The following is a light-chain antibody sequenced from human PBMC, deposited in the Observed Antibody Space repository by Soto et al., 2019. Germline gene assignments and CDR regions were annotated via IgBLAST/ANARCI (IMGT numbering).Light chain of an antibody. J-gene: IGLJ1*01. CDR1: SSDVGSYNL. CDR2: EGS. CDR3: CSYAGSSPGV. Sequence: QSALTQPASVSGSPGQSITISCTGTSSDVGSYNLVSWYQQHPGKAPKLMIYEGSKRPSGVSNRFSGSKSGNTASLTISGLQAEDEADYYCCSYAGSSPGVFGTGTKPPS. V-gene: IGLV2-23*01.